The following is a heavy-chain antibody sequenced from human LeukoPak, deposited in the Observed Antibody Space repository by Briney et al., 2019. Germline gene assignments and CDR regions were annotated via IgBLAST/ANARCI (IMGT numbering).Heavy chain of an antibody. CDR1: GFNFISFA. V-gene: IGHV1-58*01. D-gene: IGHD4/OR15-4a*01. CDR2: IVVGSGNT. J-gene: IGHJ4*02. CDR3: ATSKSANYYS. Sequence: ASVKGSCKASGFNFISFAVQWVRQTRGQRPEWIGWIVVGSGNTKYAQKFQERVTITRDMSTNTAYMELSSLRSDDAAMYYCATSKSANYYSWGQGTLVTVSS.